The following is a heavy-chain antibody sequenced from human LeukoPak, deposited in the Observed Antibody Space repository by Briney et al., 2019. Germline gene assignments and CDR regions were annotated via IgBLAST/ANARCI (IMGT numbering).Heavy chain of an antibody. Sequence: GGSLRLSCAASGFTFSSYSMNWVRQAPGKGLEWVSSISRSSRYIYYADSVKGRFTISRDNAKNSLYLQMNSLRAEDTAVYYCARGGGYSSSSDYWGQGTLVTVSS. V-gene: IGHV3-21*01. J-gene: IGHJ4*02. CDR3: ARGGGYSSSSDY. D-gene: IGHD6-6*01. CDR1: GFTFSSYS. CDR2: ISRSSRYI.